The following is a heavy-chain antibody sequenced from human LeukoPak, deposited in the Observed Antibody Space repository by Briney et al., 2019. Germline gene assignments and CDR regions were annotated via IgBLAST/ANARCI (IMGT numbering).Heavy chain of an antibody. CDR1: GFTFSSYA. Sequence: GGSLRLSCAASGFTFSSYAMHWVRQAPGKGLEWVAVISYDGSNKYYADSVKGRFTISRDNSKNTLYLQMNSRRAEDTAVYYCARDPTTGLLWFGELSVFFDYWGQGTLVTVSS. V-gene: IGHV3-30*04. CDR2: ISYDGSNK. D-gene: IGHD3-10*01. CDR3: ARDPTTGLLWFGELSVFFDY. J-gene: IGHJ4*02.